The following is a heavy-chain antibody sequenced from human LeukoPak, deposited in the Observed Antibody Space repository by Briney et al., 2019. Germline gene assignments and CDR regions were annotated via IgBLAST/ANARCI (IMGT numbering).Heavy chain of an antibody. J-gene: IGHJ6*04. CDR2: ISSSGSTI. V-gene: IGHV3-48*03. CDR3: AREGYCSSSSCYGAGYYYGMDV. CDR1: GFTFSSYE. D-gene: IGHD2-2*01. Sequence: GGSLRLSCAASGFTFSSYEINWVRQAPGKGLEWVSYISSSGSTIYYADSVKGRFTISRDNAKNSLCLQMNSLRAEDTAVYYCAREGYCSSSSCYGAGYYYGMDVWGKGTTVTVSS.